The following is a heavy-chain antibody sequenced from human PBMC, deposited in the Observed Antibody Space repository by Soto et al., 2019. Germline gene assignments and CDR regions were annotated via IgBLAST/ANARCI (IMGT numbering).Heavy chain of an antibody. CDR1: GYSFTSYD. CDR3: ASVSFNALPRFPFDL. J-gene: IGHJ4*02. V-gene: IGHV1-8*01. D-gene: IGHD3-3*01. Sequence: ASVKVSCKASGYSFTSYDVNWVRQASGQGLEWMGWMNPNSGSTVIAQKFQGRVTMTRDSSISTAYMELISLRPADPAIYHCASVSFNALPRFPFDLWGQGTEVTVSS. CDR2: MNPNSGST.